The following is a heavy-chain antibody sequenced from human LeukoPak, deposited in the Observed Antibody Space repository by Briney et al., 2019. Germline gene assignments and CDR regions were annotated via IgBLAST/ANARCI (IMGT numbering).Heavy chain of an antibody. CDR3: ARDSDSSGWLDY. J-gene: IGHJ4*02. V-gene: IGHV4-59*01. CDR1: GGSISSYY. Sequence: SETLSLTCTVSGGSISSYYWSWIRQPPGKGLEWIGYICHSGSTNYNPSLKSRVTISVDTSKNQFSLKLSSVTAADTAVYYCARDSDSSGWLDYWGQGTLVTVSS. D-gene: IGHD6-19*01. CDR2: ICHSGST.